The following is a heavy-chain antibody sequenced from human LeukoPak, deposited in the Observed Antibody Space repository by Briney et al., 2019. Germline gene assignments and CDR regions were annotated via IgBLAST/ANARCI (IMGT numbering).Heavy chain of an antibody. J-gene: IGHJ4*02. D-gene: IGHD2-2*01. V-gene: IGHV4-61*02. CDR1: GGSISSGGYY. CDR3: ARGGIVVVPAHPFDY. CDR2: IYTSGST. Sequence: SQTLSLTCTVSGGSISSGGYYWSWIRQPAGKGLEWIGRIYTSGSTNYNPSLKSRVTMSVDTSKNQFSLKLSSVTAADTAVYYCARGGIVVVPAHPFDYWGQGTLVTVSS.